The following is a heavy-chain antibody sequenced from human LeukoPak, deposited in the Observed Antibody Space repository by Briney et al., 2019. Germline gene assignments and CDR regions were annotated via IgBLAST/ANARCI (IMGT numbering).Heavy chain of an antibody. V-gene: IGHV4-59*08. D-gene: IGHD1-26*01. Sequence: SETLSLTCTVSGGPISSYYWSWIRQPPGKGLEWIGYIYYSGSTNYNPSLKSRVTISVDTSKNQFSLKLSSVTAADTAVYYCARLHILGAVDYWGQGTLVTVSS. CDR3: ARLHILGAVDY. J-gene: IGHJ4*02. CDR1: GGPISSYY. CDR2: IYYSGST.